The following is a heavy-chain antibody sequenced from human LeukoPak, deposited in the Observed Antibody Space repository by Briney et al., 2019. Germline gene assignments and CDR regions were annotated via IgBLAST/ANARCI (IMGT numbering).Heavy chain of an antibody. D-gene: IGHD2-2*02. CDR3: AKDPAAIRDYYYMHV. CDR1: GFTFSSYG. J-gene: IGHJ6*03. V-gene: IGHV3-30*02. Sequence: GGSLRLSCAASGFTFSSYGMHWVRQAPGKGLEWVAFIRYDGSNKYYADSVKGRFTISRDNSKNTLYLQMNSLRAEDTAVYYCAKDPAAIRDYYYMHVWGKGTTVTVSS. CDR2: IRYDGSNK.